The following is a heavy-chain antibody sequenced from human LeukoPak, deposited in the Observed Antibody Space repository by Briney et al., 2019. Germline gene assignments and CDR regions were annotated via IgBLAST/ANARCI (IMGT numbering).Heavy chain of an antibody. CDR2: IGGSGSST. CDR3: AKDHQPDY. Sequence: GGSLRLSCAASGFTFNSYAMSWVRQAPGKGLEWVSAIGGSGSSTYYTDSVKGRFTISRDNSKNTLYLQMNSLRAEDTAVYYCAKDHQPDYWGQGTLVTVSS. CDR1: GFTFNSYA. J-gene: IGHJ4*02. V-gene: IGHV3-23*01.